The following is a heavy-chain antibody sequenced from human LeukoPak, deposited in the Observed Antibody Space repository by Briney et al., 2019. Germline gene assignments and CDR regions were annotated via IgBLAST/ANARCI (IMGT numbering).Heavy chain of an antibody. CDR2: INQDGSEK. D-gene: IGHD6-6*01. CDR1: GFTFSSYS. Sequence: GGSLRLSCAASGFTFSSYSMNWVRQAPGKGLEWVANINQDGSEKHYVDSLKGRFTISRDNAKNSVYLQMNSLRADDTAVYYCARIGYSSSSFGYWGQGTLVTVSS. J-gene: IGHJ4*02. V-gene: IGHV3-7*01. CDR3: ARIGYSSSSFGY.